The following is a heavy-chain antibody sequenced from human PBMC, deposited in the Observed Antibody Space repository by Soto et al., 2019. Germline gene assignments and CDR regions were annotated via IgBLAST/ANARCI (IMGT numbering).Heavy chain of an antibody. D-gene: IGHD4-17*01. J-gene: IGHJ4*02. CDR2: IYYSGST. CDR1: GGSISSYY. V-gene: IGHV4-59*01. Sequence: QVQLQESGPGLVKPSETLSLTCTVSGGSISSYYWSWIRQPPGKGLEWIGYIYYSGSTNYNPSLKSRVTISVDTSKNQFSLKLSSVPDADTAVYYCARIIYLNYGDPIYYFDYWGQGTLVTVSS. CDR3: ARIIYLNYGDPIYYFDY.